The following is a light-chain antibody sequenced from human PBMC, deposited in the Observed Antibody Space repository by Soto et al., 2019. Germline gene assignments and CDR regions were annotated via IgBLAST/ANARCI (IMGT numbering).Light chain of an antibody. CDR2: DAS. J-gene: IGKJ1*01. V-gene: IGKV3-20*01. Sequence: EIVLTQSPGTLSLSPGERATLSCRASQSVSSSYLAWYQQKPGQAPRLLIYDASSRATGIPDRFSGSGSGTDFTLTISRLEPEDFAVYYCQQYGSSPPWTFGQGTQVEIK. CDR1: QSVSSSY. CDR3: QQYGSSPPWT.